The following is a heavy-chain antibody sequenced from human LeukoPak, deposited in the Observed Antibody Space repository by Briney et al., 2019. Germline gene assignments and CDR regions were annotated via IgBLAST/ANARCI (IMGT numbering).Heavy chain of an antibody. Sequence: GECPRLSSAASGVNAFSKYMTWVREAPGKGLERVSVIFTDSSTYYADSVKGRFTISRDISKNTVYLQMNRLRAEDTAFYYCAKDRLPHRSWYYFDYWGQGTLVTVSS. V-gene: IGHV3-66*01. CDR1: GVNAFSKY. J-gene: IGHJ4*02. CDR2: IFTDSST. CDR3: AKDRLPHRSWYYFDY. D-gene: IGHD6-25*01.